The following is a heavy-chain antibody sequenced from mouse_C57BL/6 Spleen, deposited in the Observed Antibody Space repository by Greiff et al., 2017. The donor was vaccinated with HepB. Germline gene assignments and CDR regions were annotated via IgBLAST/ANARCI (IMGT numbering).Heavy chain of an antibody. CDR2: IHPNSGST. J-gene: IGHJ4*01. CDR3: ARWGVFGAMDY. Sequence: QVQLQQPGAELVKPGASVKLSCKASGYTFTSYWVHWVKQRPGQGLEWIGMIHPNSGSTNYNEKFKSKATLTVDKSSSTAYMQLSSLTSEDSAVYYCARWGVFGAMDYWGQGTSVTVSS. CDR1: GYTFTSYW. D-gene: IGHD3-1*01. V-gene: IGHV1-64*01.